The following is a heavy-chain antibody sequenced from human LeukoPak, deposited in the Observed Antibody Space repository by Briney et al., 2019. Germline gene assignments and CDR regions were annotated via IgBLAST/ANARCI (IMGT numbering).Heavy chain of an antibody. V-gene: IGHV3-33*01. CDR2: IWYDGSNK. Sequence: PGGSLRLSCAASGFTFSSYGMHWVRQAPGKGLEWVAVIWYDGSNKYYADSVKGRFTISRDNSKNTLYLQMNSLRAEDTAVYYCARDPPHYDFWSGYYESWGQGTLVTVSS. J-gene: IGHJ5*02. CDR1: GFTFSSYG. D-gene: IGHD3-3*01. CDR3: ARDPPHYDFWSGYYES.